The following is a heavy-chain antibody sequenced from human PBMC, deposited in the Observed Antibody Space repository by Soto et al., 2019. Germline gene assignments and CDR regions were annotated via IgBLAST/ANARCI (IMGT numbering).Heavy chain of an antibody. CDR2: ISSTTNYI. CDR1: GFTFTRYS. V-gene: IGHV3-21*06. CDR3: ARESEDLTSNFDY. Sequence: GGSLRVSCAASGFTFTRYSMNWVRQAPGKGLEWVSSISSTTNYIYYGDSMKGRFTISRDNAKNSLYLEMNSLRAEDTAVYYCARESEDLTSNFDYWGQGTLVTVSS. J-gene: IGHJ4*01.